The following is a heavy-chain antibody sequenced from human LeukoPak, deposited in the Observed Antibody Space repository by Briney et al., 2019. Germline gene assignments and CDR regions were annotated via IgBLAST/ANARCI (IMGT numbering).Heavy chain of an antibody. CDR3: ARDPPGYCSSTSCSWGYYYYGMDV. CDR1: GYTFTGYY. CDR2: IIPILGIA. D-gene: IGHD2-2*01. V-gene: IGHV1-69*04. J-gene: IGHJ6*02. Sequence: ASVKVSCKASGYTFTGYYMHWVRQAPGQGLEWMGRIIPILGIANYAQKFQGRVTITADKSTSTAYMELSSLRSEDTAVYYCARDPPGYCSSTSCSWGYYYYGMDVWGQGTTVTVSS.